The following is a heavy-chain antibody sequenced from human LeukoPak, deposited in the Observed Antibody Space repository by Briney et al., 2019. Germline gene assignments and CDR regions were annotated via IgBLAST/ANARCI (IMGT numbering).Heavy chain of an antibody. Sequence: PSETLSLTCAVYGGSFSGYCWSWIRQPPGKGLEWIGEINHSGSTNYNPSLKSRVAISVDTSKNQFSLKLSSVTAADTAVYYCARHNSGSYYLVGFDYWGQGTLVTVSS. CDR2: INHSGST. V-gene: IGHV4-34*01. CDR1: GGSFSGYC. D-gene: IGHD1-26*01. J-gene: IGHJ4*02. CDR3: ARHNSGSYYLVGFDY.